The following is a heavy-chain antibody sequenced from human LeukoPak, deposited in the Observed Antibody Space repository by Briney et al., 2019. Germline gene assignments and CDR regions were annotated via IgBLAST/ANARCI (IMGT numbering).Heavy chain of an antibody. Sequence: PSEALSLTCTVSGGSIRSSSYYWAWIRQPPGKGLEWIGNIYYSGSTYYNPSLKSRVTISVDTSKNQFSLKLSSVTAAGTAVYFCAISTYYYDSSGIFWGQGTLVTVSS. CDR3: AISTYYYDSSGIF. D-gene: IGHD3-22*01. CDR2: IYYSGST. CDR1: GGSIRSSSYY. J-gene: IGHJ4*02. V-gene: IGHV4-39*01.